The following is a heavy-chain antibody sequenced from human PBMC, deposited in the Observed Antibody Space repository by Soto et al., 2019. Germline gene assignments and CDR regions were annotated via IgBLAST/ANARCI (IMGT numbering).Heavy chain of an antibody. CDR1: GFTFSSYA. Sequence: GGSLRLSCAASGFTFSSYAMSWVRQAPGKGLEWVSAISGSGGSTYYADSVKGRFTISRDNSKNTLYLQMNSLRAEDTAVYYCAKDVRGVMGAVKYYFDYWGQGTLVTVSS. CDR2: ISGSGGST. D-gene: IGHD3-10*02. J-gene: IGHJ4*02. CDR3: AKDVRGVMGAVKYYFDY. V-gene: IGHV3-23*01.